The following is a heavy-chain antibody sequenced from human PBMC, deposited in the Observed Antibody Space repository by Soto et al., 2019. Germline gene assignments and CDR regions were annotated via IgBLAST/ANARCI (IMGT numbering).Heavy chain of an antibody. J-gene: IGHJ4*02. Sequence: GGSLRLSCAASGFTFSSYGMHWVRQAPGKGLEWVAVIWYDGSNKYYADSVKGRFTISRDNSKNTLYLQMNSLRAEDTAVYYCARTSVVDLGFDYWGQGTLVTVSS. CDR3: ARTSVVDLGFDY. D-gene: IGHD2-15*01. CDR2: IWYDGSNK. V-gene: IGHV3-33*01. CDR1: GFTFSSYG.